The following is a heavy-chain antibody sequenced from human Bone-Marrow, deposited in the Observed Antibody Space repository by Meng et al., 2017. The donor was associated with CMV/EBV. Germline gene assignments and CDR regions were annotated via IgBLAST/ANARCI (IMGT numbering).Heavy chain of an antibody. CDR1: FTFSSYS. J-gene: IGHJ4*02. V-gene: IGHV3-21*01. Sequence: FTFSSYSMNGVRQAPGKGLEWVSSISSSSYIYYADSVKGRFTISRDNAKNSLYLQMNSLRAEDTAVYYCARDPNVLLWFGEYGNIDYWGQGTLVTVSS. D-gene: IGHD3-10*01. CDR2: ISSSSYI. CDR3: ARDPNVLLWFGEYGNIDY.